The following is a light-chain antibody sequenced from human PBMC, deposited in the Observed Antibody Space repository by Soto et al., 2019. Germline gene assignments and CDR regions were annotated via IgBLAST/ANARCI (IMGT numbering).Light chain of an antibody. J-gene: IGKJ5*01. Sequence: EIVMTQSPATLSVSPGAGATLSCRASQTLRRTYIAWYQQKHGQAHRVLIYGASTRALDTPARFAASGSGTELTITISSLQSEDCAVYFGQQYNNWPITFGQGTRLEIK. CDR2: GAS. CDR1: QTLRRT. V-gene: IGKV3-15*01. CDR3: QQYNNWPIT.